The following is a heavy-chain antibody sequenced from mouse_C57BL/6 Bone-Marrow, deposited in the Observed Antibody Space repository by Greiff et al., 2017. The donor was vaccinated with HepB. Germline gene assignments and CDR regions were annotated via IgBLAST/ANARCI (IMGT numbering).Heavy chain of an antibody. D-gene: IGHD2-3*01. J-gene: IGHJ2*01. CDR3: ASDGYYVGY. CDR2: IDPRSGNT. CDR1: GYTFTSYG. V-gene: IGHV1-81*01. Sequence: VQLKESGAELARPGASVKLSCKASGYTFTSYGISWVKQRTGQGLEWIGEIDPRSGNTYYNEKFKGKATLTADKSSSTAYMELRSLTSEDSAVYFCASDGYYVGYWGQGTTLTVSS.